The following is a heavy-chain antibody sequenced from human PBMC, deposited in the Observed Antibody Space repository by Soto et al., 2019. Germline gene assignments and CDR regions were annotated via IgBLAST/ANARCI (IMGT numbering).Heavy chain of an antibody. J-gene: IGHJ6*02. V-gene: IGHV1-69*01. CDR2: IIPIFGTA. CDR3: ARALGGYCSSTSCYKKRGYYYYGMDV. D-gene: IGHD2-2*02. CDR1: GGTFSSYA. Sequence: QVQLVQSGAEVKKPGSSVKVSCKASGGTFSSYAISWVRQAPGQGLEWMGGIIPIFGTANNAQKFQGRVTITADESTSTAYMELSSLRSEDTAVYYCARALGGYCSSTSCYKKRGYYYYGMDVWGQGTTVTVSS.